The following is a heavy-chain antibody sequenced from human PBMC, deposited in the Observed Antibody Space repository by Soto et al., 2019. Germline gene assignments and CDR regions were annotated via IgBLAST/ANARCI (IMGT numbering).Heavy chain of an antibody. CDR3: ARRAGATMGGSWYPLERYFDY. Sequence: SETLSLTCAVSGGSISSSNWWSWVRQPPGKGLEWIGEIYHSGSTNYNPSLKSRVTISVDKSKNQFSLKLSSVTAADTAVYYCARRAGATMGGSWYPLERYFDYWGQGTLVTVSS. CDR2: IYHSGST. J-gene: IGHJ4*02. CDR1: GGSISSSNW. V-gene: IGHV4-4*02. D-gene: IGHD1-26*01.